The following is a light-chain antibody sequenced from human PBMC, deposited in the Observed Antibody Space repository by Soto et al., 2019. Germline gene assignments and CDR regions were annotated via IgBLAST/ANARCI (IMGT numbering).Light chain of an antibody. CDR2: AAS. CDR1: QTISSY. Sequence: DIQMTQSPSSLSASVGDRVTITCRASQTISSYLNWYQQKPGKAPKPLSYAASSLESGVPSKFSGSGSGTDFTLTISSLQPEDFATYYCQQSYNTPGTFGQGTRLEIK. CDR3: QQSYNTPGT. V-gene: IGKV1-39*01. J-gene: IGKJ5*01.